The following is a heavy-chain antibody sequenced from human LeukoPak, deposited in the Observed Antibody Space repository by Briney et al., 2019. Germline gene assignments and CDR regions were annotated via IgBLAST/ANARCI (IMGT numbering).Heavy chain of an antibody. J-gene: IGHJ5*02. D-gene: IGHD4-17*01. CDR1: GGTFSSYA. CDR2: IIPIFGTA. V-gene: IGHV1-69*05. CDR3: ARDDPYGDYGFGFDP. Sequence: SVKVSCKASGGTFSSYAISWVRQAPGQGLEWMGEIIPIFGTANYAQKFQGRVTITTDESTSTAYMELSSLRSEDTAVYYCARDDPYGDYGFGFDPWGQGTLVTVSS.